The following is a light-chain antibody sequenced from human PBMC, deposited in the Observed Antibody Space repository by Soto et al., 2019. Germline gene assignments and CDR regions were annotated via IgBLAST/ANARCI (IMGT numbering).Light chain of an antibody. CDR3: QQSYSTPST. CDR1: QSITSY. Sequence: DIQGTQSPSSLSASVGDRVSITCLSSQSITSYLNWYQQKPGKAPKLLMYAASSLQSGVPSRFSGSGSGTDFTLTISSLQPEDFATYYCQQSYSTPSTFGQGTKVDIK. J-gene: IGKJ1*01. CDR2: AAS. V-gene: IGKV1-39*01.